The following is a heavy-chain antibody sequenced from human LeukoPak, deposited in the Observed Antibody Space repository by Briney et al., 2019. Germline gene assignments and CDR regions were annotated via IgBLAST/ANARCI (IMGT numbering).Heavy chain of an antibody. Sequence: SETLSLACTVSGGSISSYYWSWIRQPPGKGLEWIGYIYYSGSTYYNPSLKSRVTISVDTSKNQFSLKLSSVTAADTAVYYCARAPLQTMIVVSDPFFDYWGQGTLVTVSS. CDR1: GGSISSYY. CDR3: ARAPLQTMIVVSDPFFDY. D-gene: IGHD3-22*01. J-gene: IGHJ4*02. V-gene: IGHV4-59*12. CDR2: IYYSGST.